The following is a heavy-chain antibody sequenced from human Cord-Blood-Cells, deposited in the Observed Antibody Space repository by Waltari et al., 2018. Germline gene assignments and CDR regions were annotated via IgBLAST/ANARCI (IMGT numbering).Heavy chain of an antibody. CDR1: GFTFSSYA. V-gene: IGHV3-30-3*01. CDR3: ATLYSTTLYYFDY. D-gene: IGHD2-21*01. J-gene: IGHJ4*02. CDR2: ISYDGSNK. Sequence: QVQLVESGGGVVQPGRSLRLSCAASGFTFSSYAMHWVRQAPGKGLEWVAVISYDGSNKYYADSVKGRFTISRDNSKNTLYLQMNSLRAEDTAVYYCATLYSTTLYYFDYWGQGTLVTVSS.